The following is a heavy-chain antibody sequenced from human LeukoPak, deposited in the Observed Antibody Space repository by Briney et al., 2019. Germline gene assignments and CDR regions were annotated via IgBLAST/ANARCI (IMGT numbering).Heavy chain of an antibody. Sequence: GGSLRLSCAASGFTFSSYAMSWVRQAPGKGLEWVSGISASGGSTSYADSVKGRFTISRDNSKNTLYLQMNSLRAEDTAVYYCARTHRDAFDIWGQGTMVTVSS. CDR3: ARTHRDAFDI. CDR1: GFTFSSYA. D-gene: IGHD1-14*01. CDR2: ISASGGST. V-gene: IGHV3-23*01. J-gene: IGHJ3*02.